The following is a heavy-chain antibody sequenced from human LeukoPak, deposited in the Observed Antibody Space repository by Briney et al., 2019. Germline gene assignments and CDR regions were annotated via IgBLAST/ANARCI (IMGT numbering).Heavy chain of an antibody. Sequence: PGGSLRLSCAVSGFTFSDWYMSWIRQAPGKGLEWVSYISSSASSIYYADSVKGRFTISRDNAKNSLYLQMNSLRAEDTAVYYCARGHYGLDVWGQGTTVTVSS. CDR1: GFTFSDWY. V-gene: IGHV3-11*01. CDR2: ISSSASSI. CDR3: ARGHYGLDV. J-gene: IGHJ6*02.